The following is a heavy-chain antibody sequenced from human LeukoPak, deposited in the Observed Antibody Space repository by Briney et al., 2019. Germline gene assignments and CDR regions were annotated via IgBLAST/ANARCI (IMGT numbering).Heavy chain of an antibody. D-gene: IGHD2-15*01. CDR3: SRGGVLAGTVCIYSPFDY. J-gene: IGHJ4*02. V-gene: IGHV1-2*04. CDR1: GYTFTDHY. CDR2: INPNSGDT. Sequence: ASVKVSCKASGYTFTDHYMHWMRQAPGQGLEWMGWINPNSGDTMSAQKFQDWVTLTRDTSTSTAYMELNRLTSDDTAVYYCSRGGVLAGTVCIYSPFDYWGQGSLVTVSS.